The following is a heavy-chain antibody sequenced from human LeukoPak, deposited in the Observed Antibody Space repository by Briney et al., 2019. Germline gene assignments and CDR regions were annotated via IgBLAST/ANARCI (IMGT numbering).Heavy chain of an antibody. CDR1: GFTFSDYV. CDR3: ANRRNYAPEY. J-gene: IGHJ4*02. Sequence: PGGSLRLSCSASGFTFSDYVMTWVRQAPGKGLEWVSAISGSGGSTHYADSVKGRFTISRDNSKNTLYLQMNSLRAEDTAVYYCANRRNYAPEYWGQGTLVTVSS. D-gene: IGHD1-14*01. CDR2: ISGSGGST. V-gene: IGHV3-23*01.